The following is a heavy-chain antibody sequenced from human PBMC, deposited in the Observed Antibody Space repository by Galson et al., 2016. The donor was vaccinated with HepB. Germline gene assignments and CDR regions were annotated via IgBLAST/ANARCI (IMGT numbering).Heavy chain of an antibody. J-gene: IGHJ3*02. Sequence: SLRLSCAASGFTVSGKYMSWARQAPEKGLEWVAVIFSVDATYYRDSVKGRFTISRDNSKNTLYLQMNNLRAEDTAVYYCEGYSDPFDIWGQGTMVTVSS. V-gene: IGHV3-53*01. CDR2: IFSVDAT. CDR1: GFTVSGKY. D-gene: IGHD3-22*01. CDR3: EGYSDPFDI.